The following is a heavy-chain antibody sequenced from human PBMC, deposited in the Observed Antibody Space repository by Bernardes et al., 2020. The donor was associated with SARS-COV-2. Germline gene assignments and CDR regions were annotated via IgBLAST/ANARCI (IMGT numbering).Heavy chain of an antibody. D-gene: IGHD3-10*01. Sequence: SETLSLTCTVSGGAFTSGDYYYSWIRQYPGKGLEWIGSIHYSGSTYYNPSLKSRLSISVDTSKKQFSLHLSSVTAADTALYYCARDLPDYYGAGSPYVFDDWGQGTLVSVSS. CDR3: ARDLPDYYGAGSPYVFDD. V-gene: IGHV4-31*03. CDR1: GGAFTSGDYY. CDR2: IHYSGST. J-gene: IGHJ4*02.